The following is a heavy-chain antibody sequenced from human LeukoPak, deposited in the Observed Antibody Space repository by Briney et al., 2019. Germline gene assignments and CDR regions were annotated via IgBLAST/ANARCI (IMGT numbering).Heavy chain of an antibody. CDR3: ARDIAAAGTDY. D-gene: IGHD6-13*01. Sequence: GGSLRLSCAASGFTFSSYWTSWVRQAPGKGLEWVANIKQDGSEKYYVDSVKGRFTISRDNAKNSLYLQMNSLRAEDTAVYYCARDIAAAGTDYWGQGTLVTVSS. CDR1: GFTFSSYW. CDR2: IKQDGSEK. V-gene: IGHV3-7*01. J-gene: IGHJ4*02.